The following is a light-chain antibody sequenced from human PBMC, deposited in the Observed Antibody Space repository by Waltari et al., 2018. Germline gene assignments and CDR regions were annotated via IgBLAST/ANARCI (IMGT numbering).Light chain of an antibody. CDR1: SSVFGVFGF. CDR3: SSYTPTSFWV. CDR2: NVT. Sequence: QSALTQPRPVSGSSRPSVTIPCPGSSSVFGVFGFFSCYHHPPDQPPKLIIYNVTNRPSGVPDRFSGSKSGNTASLTISGLQADDEADYYCSSYTPTSFWVFGGGTKLTVL. J-gene: IGLJ3*02. V-gene: IGLV2-11*01.